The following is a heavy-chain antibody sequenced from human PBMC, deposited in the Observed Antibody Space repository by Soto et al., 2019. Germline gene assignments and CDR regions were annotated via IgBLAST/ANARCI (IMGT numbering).Heavy chain of an antibody. J-gene: IGHJ3*02. CDR1: GGTFSSYA. CDR3: ARAMVVVVVAATAAFDI. CDR2: IIPIFGTA. V-gene: IGHV1-69*13. D-gene: IGHD2-15*01. Sequence: ASVKVSCKASGGTFSSYAISWVRQAPGQGLEWMGGIIPIFGTANYAQKFQGRVTITADESTSTAYMELSSLRSEDTAVYYCARAMVVVVVAATAAFDIWGQGTMVTVSS.